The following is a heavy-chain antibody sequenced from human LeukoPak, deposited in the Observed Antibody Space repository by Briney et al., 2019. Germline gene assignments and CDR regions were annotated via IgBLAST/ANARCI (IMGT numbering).Heavy chain of an antibody. CDR3: ARDRWELLSNSYHYCGLDV. CDR1: GFTFSNYW. D-gene: IGHD2-15*01. CDR2: IKQDGSEK. Sequence: GGSLRLSCAASGFTFSNYWMSWVRQAPGKGLEWVANIKQDGSEKCYVDSVKGRFTISRDNAKNSLYLQMNSLRAEDTAVYYCARDRWELLSNSYHYCGLDVWGQGATVTVSS. J-gene: IGHJ6*02. V-gene: IGHV3-7*01.